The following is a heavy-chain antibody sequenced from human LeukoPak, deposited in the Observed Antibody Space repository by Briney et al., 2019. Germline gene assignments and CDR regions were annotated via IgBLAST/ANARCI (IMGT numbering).Heavy chain of an antibody. V-gene: IGHV3-23*01. Sequence: GGSLRLSCAASLFTLTGNAMNSVCQAPGKGLEWVSSISGGNTMYADSVKGRFTIFRDISKNTLYLQMNSLRAEDTAVYYCAKDLPGSGWASHYWGQGILVTVSS. CDR3: AKDLPGSGWASHY. D-gene: IGHD6-19*01. CDR2: ISGGNT. CDR1: LFTLTGNA. J-gene: IGHJ4*02.